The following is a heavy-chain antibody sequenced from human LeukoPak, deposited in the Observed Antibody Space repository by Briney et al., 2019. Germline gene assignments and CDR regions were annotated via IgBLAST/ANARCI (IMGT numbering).Heavy chain of an antibody. V-gene: IGHV4-38-2*02. D-gene: IGHD3-22*01. CDR2: IYHSGRT. Sequence: SETLSLTCTVSGYSISSGNYWGWIRQPPGKGLEWIGSIYHSGRTYYNPSLKSRVTISVDTSKNQFSLKLSSVTAADTAVYYCARSSSGYLRYYFDYWGQGTLVTVSS. CDR1: GYSISSGNY. CDR3: ARSSSGYLRYYFDY. J-gene: IGHJ4*02.